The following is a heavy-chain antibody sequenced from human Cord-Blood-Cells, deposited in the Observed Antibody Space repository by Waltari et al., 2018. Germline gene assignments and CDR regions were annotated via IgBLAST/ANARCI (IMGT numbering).Heavy chain of an antibody. Sequence: QVQLQESGPGLVKPSETLSLTCTVSGYSISSGSYWGWLRPPPGKGLEWIGSIYHSGSTYYNPSLKSRVTISVDTSKNQFSLKLSSVTAADTAVYYCARDLFIYSSSWYDAFDIWGQGTMVTVSS. CDR2: IYHSGST. CDR3: ARDLFIYSSSWYDAFDI. CDR1: GYSISSGSY. J-gene: IGHJ3*02. V-gene: IGHV4-38-2*02. D-gene: IGHD6-13*01.